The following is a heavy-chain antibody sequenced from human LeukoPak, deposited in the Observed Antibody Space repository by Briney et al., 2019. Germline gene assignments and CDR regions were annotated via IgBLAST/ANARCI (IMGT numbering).Heavy chain of an antibody. J-gene: IGHJ4*02. Sequence: PSETLSLTCTVSGDSINSSSYYWGWIRQPPGKGLEWIGNIYYSGATYYNPSLKSRVTISIDTSKNQFSLRLSSVTAADTALYYCARLDYNFGTNWGQGALVTVSP. V-gene: IGHV4-39*01. CDR3: ARLDYNFGTN. D-gene: IGHD1-14*01. CDR2: IYYSGAT. CDR1: GDSINSSSYY.